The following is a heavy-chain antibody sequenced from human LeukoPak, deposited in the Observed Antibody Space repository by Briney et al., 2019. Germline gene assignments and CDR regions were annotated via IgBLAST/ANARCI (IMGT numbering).Heavy chain of an antibody. CDR3: ARVVVVPAAIGGLLESGDPWFDP. CDR1: RYTFTGYY. D-gene: IGHD2-2*01. CDR2: INPNSGGT. J-gene: IGHJ5*02. Sequence: ASVKVSCKASRYTFTGYYMHWVRQAPGQGLEWMGRINPNSGGTNYAQKFQGRVTMTRDTSISTAYMELSRLRSDDTAVYYCARVVVVPAAIGGLLESGDPWFDPWGQGTLVTVSS. V-gene: IGHV1-2*06.